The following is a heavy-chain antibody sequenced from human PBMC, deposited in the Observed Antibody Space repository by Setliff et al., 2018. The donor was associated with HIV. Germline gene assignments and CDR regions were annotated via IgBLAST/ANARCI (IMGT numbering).Heavy chain of an antibody. CDR1: GGTFSNYG. CDR3: ARDVRDGFEEWFSTLDDGMDV. Sequence: GASVKVSCKASGGTFSNYGFAWVRQAPGQGLEWMGGIIPIFGSADYAQKFQGRVTMTRDTAISTIYMELSRLRSDDTAVYYCARDVRDGFEEWFSTLDDGMDVWGQGTTVTVSS. V-gene: IGHV1-69*05. CDR2: IIPIFGSA. J-gene: IGHJ6*02. D-gene: IGHD3-3*01.